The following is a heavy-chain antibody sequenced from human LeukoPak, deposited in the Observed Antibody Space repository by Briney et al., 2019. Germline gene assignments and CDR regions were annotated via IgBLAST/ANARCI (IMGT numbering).Heavy chain of an antibody. J-gene: IGHJ6*02. Sequence: GGSLRLSCSASGFTFSSYAMHWVRQAPGKGLEYVSAISSNGVSTYYADSVKGRFTISRDNSKNTLYLQMSSLRAEDTAVYYCVKGSYSNYGMDVWGQGTTVTVSS. V-gene: IGHV3-64D*06. CDR1: GFTFSSYA. CDR2: ISSNGVST. D-gene: IGHD3-10*01. CDR3: VKGSYSNYGMDV.